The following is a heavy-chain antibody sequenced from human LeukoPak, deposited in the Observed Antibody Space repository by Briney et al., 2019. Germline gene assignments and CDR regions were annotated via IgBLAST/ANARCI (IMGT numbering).Heavy chain of an antibody. V-gene: IGHV3-53*01. Sequence: GGSLRLSCAASGFTFSSYAMSWVRQAPGKGLEWVSVIYSGGSTYYADSVKGRFTISRDNSKNTLYLQMNSLRAEDTAVYYCASQGGYSSGWYFYYYYGMDVWGQGTTVTVSS. CDR2: IYSGGST. J-gene: IGHJ6*02. CDR3: ASQGGYSSGWYFYYYYGMDV. CDR1: GFTFSSYA. D-gene: IGHD6-19*01.